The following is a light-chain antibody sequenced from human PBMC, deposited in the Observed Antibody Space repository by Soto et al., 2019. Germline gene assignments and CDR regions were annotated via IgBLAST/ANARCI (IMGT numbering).Light chain of an antibody. V-gene: IGKV3-20*01. J-gene: IGKJ1*01. CDR1: QSVSSSY. Sequence: EIVLTQSPGTLSLSPGERATLSCRASQSVSSSYLAWYQQKPGQAPRLLIYGASSRATGIPDRFSGSGSGTDFTLTISRLEPEDFAVYYCQQYHTFGQGTKVEIK. CDR3: QQYHT. CDR2: GAS.